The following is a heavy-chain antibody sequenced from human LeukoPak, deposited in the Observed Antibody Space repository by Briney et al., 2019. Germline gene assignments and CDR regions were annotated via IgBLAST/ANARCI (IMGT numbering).Heavy chain of an antibody. CDR1: GGSISSYY. V-gene: IGHV4-39*01. CDR3: ASYREDGYNLDY. CDR2: IYYSGST. D-gene: IGHD5-24*01. Sequence: SETLSLTCTVSGGSISSYYWSWIRQPPGKGLEWIGSIYYSGSTYYNPSLKSRVTISVDTSKNQFSLKLSSVTAADTAVYYCASYREDGYNLDYWGQGTLVTVSS. J-gene: IGHJ4*02.